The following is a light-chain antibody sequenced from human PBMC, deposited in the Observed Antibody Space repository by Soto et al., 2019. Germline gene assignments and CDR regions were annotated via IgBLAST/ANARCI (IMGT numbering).Light chain of an antibody. Sequence: AIPLTQSPSSLSASVGDRVTITCRASQGISSALAWYQQKPGKAPKLLIYDASSLESGVPPRFSGSGSGTDFTLTISSLQPEDFATYYCQQLNDYPSNTFGQGTRLEIK. J-gene: IGKJ5*01. V-gene: IGKV1D-13*01. CDR1: QGISSA. CDR3: QQLNDYPSNT. CDR2: DAS.